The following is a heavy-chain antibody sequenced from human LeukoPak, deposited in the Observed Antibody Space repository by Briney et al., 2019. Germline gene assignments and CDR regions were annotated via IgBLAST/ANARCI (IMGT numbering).Heavy chain of an antibody. J-gene: IGHJ4*02. CDR1: GYSFTSYC. D-gene: IGHD3-10*01. CDR2: IDPSDSYT. V-gene: IGHV5-10-1*01. Sequence: GESLKISCKGSGYSFTSYCISWVRQMPGKGLEWMGRIDPSDSYTNYSPSFQGHVTISADRSISTAYLQWSSLKASDTAMYYCAREPGYYGSGSYYSYFDYWGQGTLVTVSS. CDR3: AREPGYYGSGSYYSYFDY.